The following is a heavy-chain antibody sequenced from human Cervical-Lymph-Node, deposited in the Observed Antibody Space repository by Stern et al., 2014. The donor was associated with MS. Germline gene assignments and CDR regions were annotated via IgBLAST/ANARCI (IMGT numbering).Heavy chain of an antibody. CDR2: MNPNSGNT. CDR3: ARGLKRTDLGNWFDP. J-gene: IGHJ5*02. V-gene: IGHV1-8*01. Sequence: QVQLVESGAEVKKPGASVKVSCKASGYSFTNYDVNWVRQATGQGPEWMGWMNPNSGNTGCAEKFQGRVTMTRNTSISTAYMELSSLRSEDTAVYYCARGLKRTDLGNWFDPWGQGTLVTVS. CDR1: GYSFTNYD. D-gene: IGHD3/OR15-3a*01.